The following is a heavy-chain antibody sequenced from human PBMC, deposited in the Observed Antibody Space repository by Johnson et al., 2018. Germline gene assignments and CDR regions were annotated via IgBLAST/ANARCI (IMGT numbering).Heavy chain of an antibody. CDR1: GFTFSDHY. D-gene: IGHD3-10*01. Sequence: VQLVQSGGGLVQPGGSLRLYCAASGFTFSDHYMDWVRQAPGKGLEWVGRTRDKSNSYTTEYAASVKGRFTISRDDSKNSLYLQMNRLKTEDPAVYYCVSASGITYPYFQHWGQGTLVTVSS. J-gene: IGHJ1*01. CDR3: VSASGITYPYFQH. V-gene: IGHV3-72*01. CDR2: TRDKSNSYTT.